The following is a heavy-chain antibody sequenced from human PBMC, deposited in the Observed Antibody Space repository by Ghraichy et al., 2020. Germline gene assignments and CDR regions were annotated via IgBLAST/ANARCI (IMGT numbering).Heavy chain of an antibody. J-gene: IGHJ6*02. V-gene: IGHV1-69*13. D-gene: IGHD1-14*01. Sequence: SVKVSCKTSGDVFSTSAITWVRQTPGQGLESVGGIIPRFNAANYAQKFQDRVLITADESTNTAYMELRSLRSEDTAVYYCARGLRHSEKSNYGYYGLDVWGQGTTVTVSS. CDR3: ARGLRHSEKSNYGYYGLDV. CDR2: IIPRFNAA. CDR1: GDVFSTSA.